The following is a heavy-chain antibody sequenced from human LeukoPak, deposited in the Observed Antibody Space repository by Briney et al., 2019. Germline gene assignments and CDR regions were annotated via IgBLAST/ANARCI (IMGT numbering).Heavy chain of an antibody. CDR1: GGSISSSSYY. D-gene: IGHD2-2*01. V-gene: IGHV4-39*07. Sequence: SETLSLTCTVSGGSISSSSYYWGWIRQPPGRGLEWIGEINHRGSTNYNPSLKSRVTISVDTSKNQFSLKLSSVTAADTAVYYCAGGSADVVVVPAAMVPIGRSWFDPGGQGTLVTVSS. J-gene: IGHJ5*02. CDR2: INHRGST. CDR3: AGGSADVVVVPAAMVPIGRSWFDP.